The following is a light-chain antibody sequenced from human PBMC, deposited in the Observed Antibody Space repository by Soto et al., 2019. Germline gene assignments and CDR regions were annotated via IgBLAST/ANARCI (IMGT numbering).Light chain of an antibody. V-gene: IGKV3-20*01. CDR3: HQYGSSPQT. CDR2: GAS. Sequence: EFVLTQSPGTRSLSLGERATLSCRASQSVSSNYLAWYQQKPGQAPRLLIYGASTRATGIPDRFSGGGSGTDFTLTISRLEPEDFAVYYCHQYGSSPQTFGQGTKVDIK. CDR1: QSVSSNY. J-gene: IGKJ1*01.